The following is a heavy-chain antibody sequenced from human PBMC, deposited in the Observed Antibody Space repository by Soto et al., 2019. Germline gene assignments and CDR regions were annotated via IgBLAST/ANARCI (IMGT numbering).Heavy chain of an antibody. Sequence: SGPTLVNPTETLTLTCTVSGFSLSNARMGVSWIRQPPGRALEWLAHIFSNDEKSYSTSLKSRLTISKDTSKSQVVLTMTNMDPVDTATYYCARYKAPWDSSGYYYDYWGQGTLVTVSS. CDR1: GFSLSNARMG. V-gene: IGHV2-26*01. J-gene: IGHJ4*02. CDR2: IFSNDEK. D-gene: IGHD3-22*01. CDR3: ARYKAPWDSSGYYYDY.